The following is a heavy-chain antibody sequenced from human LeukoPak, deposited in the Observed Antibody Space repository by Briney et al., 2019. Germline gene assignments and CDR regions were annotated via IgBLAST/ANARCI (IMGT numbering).Heavy chain of an antibody. Sequence: PGGSLRLSCAASGFTFSSYSMNWVRQAPGKGLEWVSYITSGSGAIYYAESVKGRLTISRDNAKNSLYLQMNSLRDEDTAVYYCARDKGGILTGYPLFDSWGQGTLVTVSS. CDR1: GFTFSSYS. V-gene: IGHV3-48*02. CDR3: ARDKGGILTGYPLFDS. J-gene: IGHJ4*02. D-gene: IGHD3-9*01. CDR2: ITSGSGAI.